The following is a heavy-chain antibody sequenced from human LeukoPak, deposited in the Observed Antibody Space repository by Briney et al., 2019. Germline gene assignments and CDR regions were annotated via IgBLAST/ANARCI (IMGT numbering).Heavy chain of an antibody. CDR2: INHSGST. Sequence: SETLSLTCAVYGGSFSGYYWSWIRQPPGKGLEWIGEINHSGSTNYNPSLKSRVTISVDTSKNQFSLKLSSVTAADTAVYYCARDSSGYYYGCWGQGTLVTVSS. J-gene: IGHJ4*02. CDR1: GGSFSGYY. D-gene: IGHD3-22*01. V-gene: IGHV4-34*01. CDR3: ARDSSGYYYGC.